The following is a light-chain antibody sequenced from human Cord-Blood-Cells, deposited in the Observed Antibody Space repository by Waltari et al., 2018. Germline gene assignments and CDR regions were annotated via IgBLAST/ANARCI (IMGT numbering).Light chain of an antibody. V-gene: IGLV3-19*01. CDR1: LRSYY. Sequence: LRSYYASWYQQKPGQAPVLVIYGKNNRPSGIPDRFSGSSSGNTASLTSTGAQAEDEADYYCNSRDSSGNHVFGTGTKVTVL. CDR3: NSRDSSGNHV. CDR2: GKN. J-gene: IGLJ1*01.